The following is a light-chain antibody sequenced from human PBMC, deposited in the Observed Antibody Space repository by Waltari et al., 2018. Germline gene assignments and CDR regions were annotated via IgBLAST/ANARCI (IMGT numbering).Light chain of an antibody. CDR1: NSDVGGYDY. CDR3: CSYAGSYTWV. V-gene: IGLV2-11*02. CDR2: EVS. Sequence: QSALNQPRSVSGSPGQSGTIPCPGTNSDVGGYDYVSWYQQHPVKAPKFMIYEVSNPPSGVPDRFSGSKSGNTASLTISGRQAEDEADYYCCSYAGSYTWVFGGGTKLTVL. J-gene: IGLJ3*02.